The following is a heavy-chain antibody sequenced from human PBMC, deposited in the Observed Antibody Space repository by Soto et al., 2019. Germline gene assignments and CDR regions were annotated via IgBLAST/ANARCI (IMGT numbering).Heavy chain of an antibody. CDR3: ARGGSSSGWFDY. CDR1: GGSVSSGSYY. CDR2: IYYSGST. J-gene: IGHJ5*01. Sequence: SETLPLTCTVSGGSVSSGSYYWSWIRQPPGKGLEWIGYIYYSGSTNYNPSLKSRVTISVDTSKNQFSLKLNSVTAADTAIYYCARGGSSSGWFDYWGKGTMVT. V-gene: IGHV4-61*01. D-gene: IGHD6-19*01.